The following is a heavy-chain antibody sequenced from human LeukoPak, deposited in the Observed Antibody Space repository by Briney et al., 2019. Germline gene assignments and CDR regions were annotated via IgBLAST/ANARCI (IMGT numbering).Heavy chain of an antibody. V-gene: IGHV3-30-3*01. CDR3: ARGRRFLEWPDI. D-gene: IGHD3-3*01. J-gene: IGHJ3*02. Sequence: QPGRSLRLSCAASGFTLSTFRMYWVRQAPGKGLEWVALLLYDGSNKNYADSVRCRFTISRDNSNDTLYLQMNSLRAEDTAVYYCARGRRFLEWPDIWGQGTMVTVSS. CDR1: GFTLSTFR. CDR2: LLYDGSNK.